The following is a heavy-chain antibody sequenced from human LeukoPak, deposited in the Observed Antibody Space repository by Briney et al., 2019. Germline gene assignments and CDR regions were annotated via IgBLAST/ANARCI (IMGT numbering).Heavy chain of an antibody. D-gene: IGHD3-10*01. V-gene: IGHV3-43*01. CDR1: GFTFDDYT. CDR2: ISWDGGSA. J-gene: IGHJ4*02. Sequence: GGSLRLSCAASGFTFDDYTMHWVRQAPGKGLEWVSLISWDGGSAYYADSVKGRFTISRDNSKNSLYLQMNSLRTEDIALYYCAKDGARGGLIDYWGQGTLVTVSS. CDR3: AKDGARGGLIDY.